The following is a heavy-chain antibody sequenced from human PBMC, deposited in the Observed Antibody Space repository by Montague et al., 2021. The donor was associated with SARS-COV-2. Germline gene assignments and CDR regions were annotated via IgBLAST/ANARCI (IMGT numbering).Heavy chain of an antibody. CDR2: IRGSGSST. Sequence: SLRLSCAASGFTFSSYAMSWVRQAPGKGLEWVSGIRGSGSSTNYAGSVKGRFTISRDNSKNTLYLQMNSLRAEDTAVYYCARYWGTHLGENWFDPWGQGTLVTVSS. CDR3: ARYWGTHLGENWFDP. V-gene: IGHV3-23*01. CDR1: GFTFSSYA. J-gene: IGHJ5*02. D-gene: IGHD2-21*01.